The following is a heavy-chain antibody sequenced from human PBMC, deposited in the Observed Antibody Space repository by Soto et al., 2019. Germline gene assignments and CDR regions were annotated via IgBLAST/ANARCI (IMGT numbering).Heavy chain of an antibody. CDR3: AKGWQVRGGQFDY. CDR1: GFTFSNYV. V-gene: IGHV3-23*01. Sequence: EVQLLESGGNLVQPGGSLRLCCVASGFTFSNYVMSWVRQAPGKGLEWVSGISDSGGTTYSADFVKGRFTISRDNSKNTLYLQMNSLRAEDTAVYYCAKGWQVRGGQFDYWGQGTLVSVSS. D-gene: IGHD6-19*01. J-gene: IGHJ4*02. CDR2: ISDSGGTT.